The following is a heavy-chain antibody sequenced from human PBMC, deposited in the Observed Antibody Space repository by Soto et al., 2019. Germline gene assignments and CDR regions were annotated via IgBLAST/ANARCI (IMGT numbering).Heavy chain of an antibody. V-gene: IGHV1-3*01. Sequence: QVQLVQSGAEVKKPGASVKVSCNASGYTFTSYAMHWVRQAPGQRLEWMGWINAGNGNTKYSQNSQGRVTITRDTSASTAYMELSSLRSDDTAVYYWARGGSLYWYFDRWGRGTLVTVSS. J-gene: IGHJ2*01. CDR1: GYTFTSYA. CDR2: INAGNGNT. D-gene: IGHD1-26*01. CDR3: ARGGSLYWYFDR.